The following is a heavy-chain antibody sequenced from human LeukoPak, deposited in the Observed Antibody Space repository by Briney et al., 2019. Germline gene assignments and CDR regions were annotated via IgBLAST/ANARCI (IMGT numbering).Heavy chain of an antibody. CDR2: IIPIFGTA. J-gene: IGHJ4*02. CDR3: LCFGLGAHGAGTY. Sequence: GSSVKVSCKASGGTFSSYAISWVRQAPGQGLEWMVGIIPIFGTANYAQKFQGRVTITTDESTSTAYMELSSLRSEDTAVYYCLCFGLGAHGAGTYWGQGTLVTVSS. CDR1: GGTFSSYA. D-gene: IGHD6-13*01. V-gene: IGHV1-69*05.